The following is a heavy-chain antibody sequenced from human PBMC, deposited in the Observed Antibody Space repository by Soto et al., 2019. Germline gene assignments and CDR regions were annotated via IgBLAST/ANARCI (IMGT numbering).Heavy chain of an antibody. CDR1: GGSISSSSYY. Sequence: SETLSLTCTVSGGSISSSSYYWGWIRQPPGKGLEWIGSIYYSGSTYYNPSLKSRVTISVDTSKNQFSLKLSPVTAADTAVYYCARHIYGKNLFDPWGQRTLVTVSS. CDR3: ARHIYGKNLFDP. J-gene: IGHJ5*02. D-gene: IGHD3-16*01. V-gene: IGHV4-39*01. CDR2: IYYSGST.